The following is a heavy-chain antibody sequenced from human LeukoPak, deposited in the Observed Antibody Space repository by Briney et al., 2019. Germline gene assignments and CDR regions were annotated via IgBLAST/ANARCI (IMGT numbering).Heavy chain of an antibody. V-gene: IGHV4-4*07. D-gene: IGHD2-8*01. CDR1: GGSISSYY. CDR3: AREGGYCTNGVCHYRYYYMDV. CDR2: IYTSGST. Sequence: SETLSLTCTVSGGSISSYYWSWIRQPAGKGLEWIGRIYTSGSTNYNPSLKSRVTMSVDTSKNQFSLKLSSVTAADTAVYYCAREGGYCTNGVCHYRYYYMDVWGKGATVTVSS. J-gene: IGHJ6*03.